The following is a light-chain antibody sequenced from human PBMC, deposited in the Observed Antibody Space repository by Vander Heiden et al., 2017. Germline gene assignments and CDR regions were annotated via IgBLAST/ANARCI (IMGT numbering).Light chain of an antibody. J-gene: IGLJ2*01. CDR3: AAWDDSLNGVV. Sequence: QSVLTQPTSAPGPPGQRVTISCSGSSSNIGSNSVNWYQQLPGTAPKLLIYTNNQRPSGVPDRFSGSKSGTSASLAISGLQSEDEADYYCAAWDDSLNGVVFGGGTKLTVL. CDR2: TNN. V-gene: IGLV1-44*01. CDR1: SSNIGSNS.